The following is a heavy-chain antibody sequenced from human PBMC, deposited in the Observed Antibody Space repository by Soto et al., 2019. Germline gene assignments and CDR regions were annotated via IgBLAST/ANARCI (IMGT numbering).Heavy chain of an antibody. J-gene: IGHJ4*02. V-gene: IGHV4-4*02. CDR2: IFHSGGT. CDR3: TRGLDY. CDR1: GGSIRSPNFS. Sequence: SETLSLTCTVIGGSIRSPNFSWNWVRQPPGKGLEWIGEIFHSGGTNYNPSLKSRVTISVDKSKNQFSLKLSSVTAADTAVYYCTRGLDYWGQGTLVTVSS.